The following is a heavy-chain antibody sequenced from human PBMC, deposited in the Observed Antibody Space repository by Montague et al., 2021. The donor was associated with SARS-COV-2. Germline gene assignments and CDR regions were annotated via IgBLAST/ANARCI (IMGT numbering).Heavy chain of an antibody. CDR1: GGSMSDHY. CDR3: ARAVSVRRAVNWFDP. Sequence: SETLSLTCTVSGGSMSDHYWAWIRQPPGKGLEWLAYIYYSGGINSNASLKSRVTMSVDTSKNQSSLKLTSVTAAATAVYYCARAVSVRRAVNWFDPWGQGTLVTVSS. J-gene: IGHJ5*02. CDR2: IYYSGGI. V-gene: IGHV4-59*11. D-gene: IGHD3-10*01.